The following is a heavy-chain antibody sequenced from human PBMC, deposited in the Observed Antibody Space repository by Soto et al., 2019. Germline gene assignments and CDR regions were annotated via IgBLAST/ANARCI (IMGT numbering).Heavy chain of an antibody. V-gene: IGHV3-11*05. CDR2: ISSSTSHT. CDR1: GFTFSDYY. D-gene: IGHD6-13*01. J-gene: IGHJ4*02. CDR3: ARGRGAAADYFDF. Sequence: QVQLVESGGGLVKPGGSLRLSCAVSGFTFSDYYMTWIRQAPGKGLEWVSYISSSTSHTNYADSVKCRFTISRDNVKNSLFLQMNSLRAEDTAVYYCARGRGAAADYFDFWGQGTLVTVSS.